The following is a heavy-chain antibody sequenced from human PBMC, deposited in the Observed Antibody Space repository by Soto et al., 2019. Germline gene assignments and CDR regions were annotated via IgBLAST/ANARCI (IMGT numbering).Heavy chain of an antibody. V-gene: IGHV3-11*05. D-gene: IGHD3-10*01. Sequence: QVQLVESGGGLVKPGGSLRLSCAASGFTFSDYYMSWIRQAPGKGLEWVSYISSSSSYTNYAASVKGRFTISRDNAKNPLYLQMNSLRAADTAVYYCARVLGVTMVRDCDYWGQGTLVTVSS. J-gene: IGHJ4*02. CDR2: ISSSSSYT. CDR3: ARVLGVTMVRDCDY. CDR1: GFTFSDYY.